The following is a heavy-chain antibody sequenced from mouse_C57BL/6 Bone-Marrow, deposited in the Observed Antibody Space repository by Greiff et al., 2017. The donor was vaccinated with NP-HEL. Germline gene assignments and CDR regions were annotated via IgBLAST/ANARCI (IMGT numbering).Heavy chain of an antibody. CDR3: IYGSSYDYYAMDY. D-gene: IGHD1-1*01. V-gene: IGHV14-4*01. CDR1: GFNIKDDY. CDR2: IDPENGDT. Sequence: EVQLQQSGAELVRPGASVKLSCTASGFNIKDDYMHWVKQRPEQGLEWIGWIDPENGDTEYASKFQGKATITADTSSSTAYLQLSSLTSEDTAVYYCIYGSSYDYYAMDYWGQGTSVTVSS. J-gene: IGHJ4*01.